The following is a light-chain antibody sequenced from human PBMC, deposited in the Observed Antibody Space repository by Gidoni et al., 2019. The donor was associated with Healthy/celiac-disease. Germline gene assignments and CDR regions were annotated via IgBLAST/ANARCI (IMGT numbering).Light chain of an antibody. CDR2: QDS. CDR3: QAWDSSNGV. J-gene: IGLJ2*01. V-gene: IGLV3-1*01. CDR1: KLGDKY. Sequence: SYELTQPPSVSVSPGQTASITCSGDKLGDKYACWSQQKPGQSPVLVIYQDSKRPSGIPERFSGSNSGNTATLTISGTQAMDEADYYCQAWDSSNGVFGGGTKLTVL.